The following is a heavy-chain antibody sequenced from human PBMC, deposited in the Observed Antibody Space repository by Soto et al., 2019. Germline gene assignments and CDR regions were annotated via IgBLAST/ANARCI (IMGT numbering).Heavy chain of an antibody. J-gene: IGHJ4*02. Sequence: PGGSLRLSCAVSGFTFSSYAMSWVRQAPGKGLEWVTAISGNGVGTYYADSVKGRFTISRDNSKNTLYLQMNSLRAEDTAVYYCATPHYYDTTGYYSRSAYWGQGTLVTVSS. CDR3: ATPHYYDTTGYYSRSAY. D-gene: IGHD3-22*01. V-gene: IGHV3-23*01. CDR1: GFTFSSYA. CDR2: ISGNGVGT.